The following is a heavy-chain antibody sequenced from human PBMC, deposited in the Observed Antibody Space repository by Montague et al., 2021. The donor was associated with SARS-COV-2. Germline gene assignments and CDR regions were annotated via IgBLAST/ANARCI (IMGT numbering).Heavy chain of an antibody. J-gene: IGHJ6*03. CDR1: GGSSSTYS. V-gene: IGHV4-34*01. D-gene: IGHD3-10*01. Sequence: SETLSLTCAVHGGSSSTYSWNWNRQPPGKGLEWIGEIHHGGSTNYNPSLKSRVTISADTSKNQFSLKLTSVAAADTAVYYCARLGDGVVPSPILGVGPYYSYYYMDVWGKGTTVTVSS. CDR3: ARLGDGVVPSPILGVGPYYSYYYMDV. CDR2: IHHGGST.